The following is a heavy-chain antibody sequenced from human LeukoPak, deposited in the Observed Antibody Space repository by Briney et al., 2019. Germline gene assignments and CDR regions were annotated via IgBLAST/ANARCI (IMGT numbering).Heavy chain of an antibody. J-gene: IGHJ3*02. CDR1: GFTFSSYS. CDR3: ARDMMGGKWEPNDAFDI. Sequence: GGSLRLSCAASGFTFSSYSMNWVRQAPGKGLEWVSSISSSSSYIYYADSVKGRFTISRDNAKNSLYLQMNSLRAEDTAVYYCARDMMGGKWEPNDAFDIWGQGTMVTVSS. CDR2: ISSSSSYI. D-gene: IGHD1-26*01. V-gene: IGHV3-21*01.